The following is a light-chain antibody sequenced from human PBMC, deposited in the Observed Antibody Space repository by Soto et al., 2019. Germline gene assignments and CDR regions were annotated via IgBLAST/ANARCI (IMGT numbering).Light chain of an antibody. Sequence: EIVFTQTPGTLSLSPGERATLSCRASQSVSSNYLAWYQLKPGQAPGLLIYGASIRAPGIPDRFSGSGSGTDFTLTIRRLEPEDFAVYYCQQYGNSLLTFGGGTKVEIK. CDR3: QQYGNSLLT. J-gene: IGKJ4*01. V-gene: IGKV3-20*01. CDR1: QSVSSNY. CDR2: GAS.